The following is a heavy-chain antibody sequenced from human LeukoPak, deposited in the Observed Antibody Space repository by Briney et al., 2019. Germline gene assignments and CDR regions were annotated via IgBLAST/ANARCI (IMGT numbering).Heavy chain of an antibody. CDR2: IRNDGKDA. D-gene: IGHD5-12*01. CDR3: ARPIVTMINSLDD. J-gene: IGHJ4*02. V-gene: IGHV3-74*01. Sequence: PGGSLRLSREASGFTLSSSWMHWVRQAPGKGLVWVSRIRNDGKDASYADSVKGRFTISRDNAKNTLYLQMNSLRAEDTAIYYCARPIVTMINSLDDWGQGTLVTVSS. CDR1: GFTLSSSW.